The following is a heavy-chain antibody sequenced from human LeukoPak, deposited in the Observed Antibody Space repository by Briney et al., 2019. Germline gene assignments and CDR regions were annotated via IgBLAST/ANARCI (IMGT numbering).Heavy chain of an antibody. CDR2: IWYDGSNK. CDR3: ARGEYYDSSGCDY. D-gene: IGHD3-22*01. CDR1: GFTISSYG. V-gene: IGHV3-33*01. Sequence: GRSLRLSCAASGFTISSYGMHWVRQAPGKGLEWVAVIWYDGSNKYYADSVKGRFTISRDNSKNTLYLQMNSLRAEDTAVYYCARGEYYDSSGCDYWGQGTLVTVSS. J-gene: IGHJ4*02.